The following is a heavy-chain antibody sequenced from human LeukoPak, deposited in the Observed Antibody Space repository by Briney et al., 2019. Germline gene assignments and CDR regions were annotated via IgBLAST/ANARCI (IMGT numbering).Heavy chain of an antibody. V-gene: IGHV3-23*01. D-gene: IGHD2-21*02. Sequence: PGGSLRLSCAASGFTFSSYAMSWVRQAPGKGLEWVSTISGSARSTYYADSVKGRFTISRDNSKNTLYLQMNSLRGEDTAVYYCAKVTCGGDCSVDYWGQGTLVTVSS. CDR3: AKVTCGGDCSVDY. CDR2: ISGSARST. J-gene: IGHJ4*02. CDR1: GFTFSSYA.